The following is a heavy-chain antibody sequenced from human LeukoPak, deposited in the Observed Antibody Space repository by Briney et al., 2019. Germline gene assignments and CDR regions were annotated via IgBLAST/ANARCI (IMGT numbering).Heavy chain of an antibody. D-gene: IGHD6-19*01. J-gene: IGHJ4*02. V-gene: IGHV3-23*01. CDR1: GFMFSNYA. Sequence: GGSLRLSCAASGFMFSNYAMSWVRQAPGKGLERVSAITASGGDTFSADSVKGRFTISRDNSKDTLYLQMNSLRAEDTAVYYCATAGGSSGSYPLIYWGQGTLVTVSS. CDR2: ITASGGDT. CDR3: ATAGGSSGSYPLIY.